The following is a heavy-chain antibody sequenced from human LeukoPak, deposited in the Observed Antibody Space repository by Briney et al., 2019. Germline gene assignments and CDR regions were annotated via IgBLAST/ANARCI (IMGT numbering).Heavy chain of an antibody. CDR1: GYSISSGYY. CDR2: IYHSGST. D-gene: IGHD3-22*01. Sequence: PSETLSLTCTASGYSISSGYYTGWLRQPPGKGLEWIGIIYHSGSTYSNPSLKSRVTISVDTTKNQFSLKLSSVTAADTAMYCCARTSYYYDSREGRGGWDWFDPWGEGTLVSVSS. CDR3: ARTSYYYDSREGRGGWDWFDP. V-gene: IGHV4-38-2*02. J-gene: IGHJ5*02.